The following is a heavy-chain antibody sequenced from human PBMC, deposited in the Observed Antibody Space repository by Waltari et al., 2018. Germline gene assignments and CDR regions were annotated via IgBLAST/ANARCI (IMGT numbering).Heavy chain of an antibody. V-gene: IGHV3-11*01. D-gene: IGHD2-15*01. CDR3: ARRPACSGGTCAFDY. Sequence: VQLVESGGGLVNPGGSLRLSCAASGFRFSDYYMTWIRQAPGKGLEWIAYISSRDNIIYHADSVKGRFTISRDNAKNTLYLQMSSLRVDDTAVYYCARRPACSGGTCAFDYWGQGTLVTVSS. CDR2: ISSRDNII. J-gene: IGHJ4*02. CDR1: GFRFSDYY.